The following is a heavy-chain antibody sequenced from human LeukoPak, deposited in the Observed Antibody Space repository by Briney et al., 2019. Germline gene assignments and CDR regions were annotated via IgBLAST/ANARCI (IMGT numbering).Heavy chain of an antibody. CDR2: INHSGST. D-gene: IGHD6-13*01. V-gene: IGHV4-34*01. Sequence: PSETLSLTCAVYGGSFSGYYWSWIRQPPGKGLEWIGEINHSGSTNYNPSLKSRVTISVDTSKNQFSLKLSSVTAADTAVYYCARDGYRTRVDYWGQGTLVTVSS. CDR1: GGSFSGYY. J-gene: IGHJ4*02. CDR3: ARDGYRTRVDY.